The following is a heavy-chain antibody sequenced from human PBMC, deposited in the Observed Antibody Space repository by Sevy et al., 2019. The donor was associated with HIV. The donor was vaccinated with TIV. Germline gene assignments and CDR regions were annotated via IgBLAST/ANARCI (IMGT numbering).Heavy chain of an antibody. Sequence: GGSLRLSCAASGFTFSSYWMSWVRQAPGKGLEWVANIKQDGSEKYYVDSVKGRFTISRDNAKNSLYLQMTSLRAEDTAVYYCAKDGYQLLFYYYYGIDVWGHGTTVTVSS. CDR3: AKDGYQLLFYYYYGIDV. J-gene: IGHJ6*02. V-gene: IGHV3-7*01. D-gene: IGHD2-2*01. CDR1: GFTFSSYW. CDR2: IKQDGSEK.